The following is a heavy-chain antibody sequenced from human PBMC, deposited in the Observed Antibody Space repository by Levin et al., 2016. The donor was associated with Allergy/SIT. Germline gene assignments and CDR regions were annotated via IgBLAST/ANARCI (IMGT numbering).Heavy chain of an antibody. V-gene: IGHV3-74*03. CDR3: AKGRYYGMDV. Sequence: GESLKISCAASGFTFSSFWMHWVRQAPGKGLVWVSRINSDGSGTMHADSVKGRFTISRDNAKNTLYLEMHSLRDEDTAVYYCAKGRYYGMDVWGQGTTVTVSS. J-gene: IGHJ6*02. CDR2: INSDGSGT. CDR1: GFTFSSFW.